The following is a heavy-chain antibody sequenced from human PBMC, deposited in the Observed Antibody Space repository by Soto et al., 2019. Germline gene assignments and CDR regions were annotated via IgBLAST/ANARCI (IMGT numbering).Heavy chain of an antibody. CDR1: GFTFSSYA. D-gene: IGHD3-16*01. J-gene: IGHJ6*03. CDR3: AKCSNGGGDLPLQYYSYMDV. V-gene: IGHV3-23*01. Sequence: PGGSLRLSCAASGFTFSSYAMSWVRQAPGKGLEWVSAISGSGGSTYYADSVKGRFTISRDNSKNTLYLQMNSLRAEDTAVYYCAKCSNGGGDLPLQYYSYMDVWSQGTTVTVSS. CDR2: ISGSGGST.